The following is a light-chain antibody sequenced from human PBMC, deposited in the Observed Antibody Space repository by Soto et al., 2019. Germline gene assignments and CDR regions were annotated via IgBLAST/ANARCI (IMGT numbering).Light chain of an antibody. Sequence: DIQMTQSPSTQSASVGPRVTITCRASQTISSWLAWYQQKPGKAPKLLIYKASTLKSGVPSRFSGSGSGTEFTLTISSLQPDDFATYYCQHYNSYSEAFGQGTKVDI. CDR3: QHYNSYSEA. J-gene: IGKJ1*01. CDR2: KAS. V-gene: IGKV1-5*03. CDR1: QTISSW.